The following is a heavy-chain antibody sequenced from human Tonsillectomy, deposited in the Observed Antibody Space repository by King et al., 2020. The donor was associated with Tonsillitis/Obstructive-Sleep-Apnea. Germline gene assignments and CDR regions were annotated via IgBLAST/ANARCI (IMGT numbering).Heavy chain of an antibody. CDR3: ARDPSQNYFYMAV. CDR1: GFTFSSYA. CDR2: ISYDGSNK. J-gene: IGHJ6*03. V-gene: IGHV3-30*04. Sequence: VQLVESGGGVVQPGRSLRLSCAASGFTFSSYAMHWVRQAPGKGLEWVAFISYDGSNKYYADSVEGRFTISRDNSNNTLYLQMNSLRTGDTAVYFCARDPSQNYFYMAVWGKGTTVTVSS.